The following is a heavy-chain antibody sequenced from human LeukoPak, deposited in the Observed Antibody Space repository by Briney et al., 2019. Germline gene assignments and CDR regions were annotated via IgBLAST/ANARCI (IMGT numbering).Heavy chain of an antibody. J-gene: IGHJ4*02. CDR3: ARERRAIDYYDSGTYYSDY. V-gene: IGHV3-49*03. D-gene: IGHD3-10*01. CDR2: IRSKASGEAT. CDR1: GFTFGDYG. Sequence: GGPLRLSCTTSGFTFGDYGISWFRQAPGKGLEWVGFIRSKASGEATECAASVKGRFTISRDDSKNIAYLQMISLKTEDTAVYYCARERRAIDYYDSGTYYSDYWGQGTLVTVSS.